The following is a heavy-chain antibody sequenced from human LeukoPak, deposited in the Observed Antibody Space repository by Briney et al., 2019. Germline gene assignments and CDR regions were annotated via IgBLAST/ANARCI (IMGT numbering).Heavy chain of an antibody. J-gene: IGHJ5*02. V-gene: IGHV4-38-2*01. CDR1: GYSISSGYY. Sequence: SETLSLTCGVSGYSISSGYYWGWIRQPPGKGLEWVGSFYHSGSTYYNPSLKSRVTISVDTSKNQFSLKLSSVTAADTALYYCARHDFYSNYPHNWFDPWGQGTLVTVSS. CDR3: ARHDFYSNYPHNWFDP. D-gene: IGHD4-11*01. CDR2: FYHSGST.